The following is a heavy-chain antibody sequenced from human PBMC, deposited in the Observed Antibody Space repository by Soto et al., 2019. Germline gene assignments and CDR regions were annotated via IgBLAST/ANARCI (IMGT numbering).Heavy chain of an antibody. CDR3: AAPLTGTTKTFDY. J-gene: IGHJ4*02. CDR1: GFTFSSSW. CDR2: ISPEGGST. V-gene: IGHV3-74*01. D-gene: IGHD1-1*01. Sequence: ETQLVESGGGLVQPGGSLRISCAASGFTFSSSWMHWVRQASGKGLEWVSRISPEGGSTSYADSVRGRFTIARDNAKNTLYLQMNSLRAEDTAVYYCAAPLTGTTKTFDYWGQGTLVTVSS.